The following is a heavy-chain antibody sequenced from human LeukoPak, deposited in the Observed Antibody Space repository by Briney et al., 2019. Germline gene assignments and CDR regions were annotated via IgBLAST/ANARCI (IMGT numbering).Heavy chain of an antibody. D-gene: IGHD6-13*01. CDR2: ISGSGGRT. CDR1: GFTFSSDV. Sequence: GGSLRLSCAASGFTFSSDVMSWVRQAPGKGLEWVSAISGSGGRTYYADSVKGRFTISRDNAKNTLYLQMNSLRAEDTAVYYCARDLAGAAACFDYWGQGTLVTVSS. J-gene: IGHJ4*02. V-gene: IGHV3-23*01. CDR3: ARDLAGAAACFDY.